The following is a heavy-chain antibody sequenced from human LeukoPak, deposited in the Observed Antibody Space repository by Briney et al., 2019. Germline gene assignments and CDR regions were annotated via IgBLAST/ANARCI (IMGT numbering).Heavy chain of an antibody. CDR3: ARGNYDSSGESVYFDY. J-gene: IGHJ4*02. Sequence: SETLSLTCAVYGGSFSGYYWSWIRQPPGKGLEWIGEINHSGSTNYSPSLKSRVTISVDTSKNQFSLKLSSVTAADTAVYYCARGNYDSSGESVYFDYWGQGTLVTVSS. CDR1: GGSFSGYY. V-gene: IGHV4-34*01. CDR2: INHSGST. D-gene: IGHD3-22*01.